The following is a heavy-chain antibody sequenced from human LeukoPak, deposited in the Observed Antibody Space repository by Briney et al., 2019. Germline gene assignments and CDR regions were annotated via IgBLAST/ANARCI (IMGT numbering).Heavy chain of an antibody. V-gene: IGHV4-31*03. J-gene: IGHJ4*02. CDR2: ITYSGNT. CDR1: GGSISSGPYY. D-gene: IGHD5-18*01. CDR3: ARGRGYSFGCDY. Sequence: SQTLSLTCTVSGGSISSGPYYWIWIRQHPGKGLEWIGYITYSGNTYYYPALNSRVTVSLDTSKTRFSLKLSSVTAADTAVYYCARGRGYSFGCDYWGQGTLVTVSS.